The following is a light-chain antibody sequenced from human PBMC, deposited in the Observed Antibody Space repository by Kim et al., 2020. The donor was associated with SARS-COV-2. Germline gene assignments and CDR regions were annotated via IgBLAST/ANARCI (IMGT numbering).Light chain of an antibody. CDR1: QTVLYNSNQQHY. Sequence: RATLNCKSSQTVLYNSNQQHYLAWYQQKPGQAPKLLIYWASIRESGVSDRFSGSGSETDFTLTISSLQAEDVAVYYCQQYYSTPPSFGQGTKLEI. CDR2: WAS. J-gene: IGKJ2*03. V-gene: IGKV4-1*01. CDR3: QQYYSTPPS.